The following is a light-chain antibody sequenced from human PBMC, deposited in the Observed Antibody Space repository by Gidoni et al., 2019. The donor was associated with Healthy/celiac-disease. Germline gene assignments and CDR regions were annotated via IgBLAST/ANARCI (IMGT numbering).Light chain of an antibody. CDR2: GAS. Sequence: EIVMTQSPATLSVSPAERATLSCRASQSVSSNLAWYQQKPDQAPRLLIYGASTRATGIPARLSGSGCGREFTLTISSLQSEDFAVYYCQQYNNWPFTFXPXSKVDIK. CDR1: QSVSSN. J-gene: IGKJ3*01. CDR3: QQYNNWPFT. V-gene: IGKV3-15*01.